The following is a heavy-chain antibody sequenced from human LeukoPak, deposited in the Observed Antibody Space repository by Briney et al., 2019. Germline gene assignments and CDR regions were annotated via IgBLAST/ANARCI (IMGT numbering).Heavy chain of an antibody. Sequence: GGSLRLSCAASGFTFDDYAMHWVRHAPGKGLEWVSLISGDGGSTYYADSVKGRFTISRDNAKNTLYLQMNSLRAEDTAVYYCARDQWDGYNSPFDYWGQGTLVTVSS. V-gene: IGHV3-43*02. CDR1: GFTFDDYA. J-gene: IGHJ4*02. CDR3: ARDQWDGYNSPFDY. D-gene: IGHD5-24*01. CDR2: ISGDGGST.